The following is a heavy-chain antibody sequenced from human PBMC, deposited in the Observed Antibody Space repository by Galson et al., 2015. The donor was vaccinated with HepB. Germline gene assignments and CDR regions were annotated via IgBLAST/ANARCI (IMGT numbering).Heavy chain of an antibody. CDR2: ISSSSSYI. V-gene: IGHV3-21*01. J-gene: IGHJ4*02. D-gene: IGHD2-15*01. CDR3: ARDTGSGWQTNYFDY. Sequence: SLRLSCAASGFTFSSYSMNWVRQAPGKGLEWVSSISSSSSYIYYADSVKGRFTISRDNAKNSLYLQMNSLRAEDTAVYYCARDTGSGWQTNYFDYWGQGTLVTVSS. CDR1: GFTFSSYS.